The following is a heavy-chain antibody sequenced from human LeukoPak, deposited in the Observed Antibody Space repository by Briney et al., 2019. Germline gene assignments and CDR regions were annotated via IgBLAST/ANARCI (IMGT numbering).Heavy chain of an antibody. CDR3: ARSNNDGDYLXVGFDY. CDR2: INTNTGNP. Sequence: ASVKVSCKASGYTFSSYAMNWVRQAPGQGLEWMGWINTNTGNPTYAQGFTGRFVFSLDTSVSTAYLQISSLQAEDTAVYYCARSNNDGDYLXVGFDYWGQGTLVTVSS. V-gene: IGHV7-4-1*02. D-gene: IGHD4-17*01. J-gene: IGHJ4*02. CDR1: GYTFSSYA.